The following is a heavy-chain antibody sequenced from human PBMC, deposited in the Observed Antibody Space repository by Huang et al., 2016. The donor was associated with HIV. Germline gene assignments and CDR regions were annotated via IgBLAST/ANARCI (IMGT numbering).Heavy chain of an antibody. CDR2: ISAYNGHT. J-gene: IGHJ4*02. Sequence: QVQLVQSGAEVKKPGASVKVSCKASGYTITSYGISWVRQAPGQGLEWMGWISAYNGHTNYAQKLQGRVTMTTETSTSTAYMGRRSLRSDDTAVYYCARDRGAVAGTSPGYWGQGTLVTVSS. CDR1: GYTITSYG. D-gene: IGHD6-19*01. CDR3: ARDRGAVAGTSPGY. V-gene: IGHV1-18*01.